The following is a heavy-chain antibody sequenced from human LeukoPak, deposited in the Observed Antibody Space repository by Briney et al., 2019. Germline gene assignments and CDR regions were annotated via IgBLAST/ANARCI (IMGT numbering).Heavy chain of an antibody. D-gene: IGHD6-13*01. V-gene: IGHV1-69*13. CDR2: IIPIFGTA. J-gene: IGHJ4*02. CDR1: GGTFSRYA. Sequence: ASVKVSCKASGGTFSRYAISWVRQAPGQWLEWMGGIIPIFGTANYAQKFQGRVTITADESTSTAYMELSSLRSEDTAVYYCARGRGPGIAAAGRFDYWGQGTLVTVSS. CDR3: ARGRGPGIAAAGRFDY.